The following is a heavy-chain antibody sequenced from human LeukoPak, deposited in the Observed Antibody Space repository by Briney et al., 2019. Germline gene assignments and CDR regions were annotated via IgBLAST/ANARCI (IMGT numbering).Heavy chain of an antibody. CDR2: INAGNGNT. D-gene: IGHD3-16*01. V-gene: IGHV1-3*01. CDR1: GYTFTSYA. J-gene: IGHJ5*02. CDR3: ARVWGRGLFDP. Sequence: ASVTVSCTASGYTFTSYAMHWVRQAPGQRLEWMGWINAGNGNTKYSQKFQGRVTITRDTSASTAYMELSSLRSEDTAVYYCARVWGRGLFDPWGQGTLVTVSS.